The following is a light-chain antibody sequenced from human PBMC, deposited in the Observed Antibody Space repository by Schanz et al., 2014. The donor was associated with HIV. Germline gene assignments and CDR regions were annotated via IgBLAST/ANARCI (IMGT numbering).Light chain of an antibody. J-gene: IGKJ4*01. Sequence: DIEMIQLPSTLSASIGDRVTLTCRASQSISNWLAWYQQKPGKAPKLLISQASRLESGVPSRFSGSGFGTDFTLTISSLQPEDFATYYCQQSYTTLLTFGGGTKVEIK. CDR3: QQSYTTLLT. V-gene: IGKV1-5*03. CDR1: QSISNW. CDR2: QAS.